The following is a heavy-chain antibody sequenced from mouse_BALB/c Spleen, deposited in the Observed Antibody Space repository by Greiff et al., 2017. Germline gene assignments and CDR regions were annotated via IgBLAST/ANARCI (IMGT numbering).Heavy chain of an antibody. CDR1: GYAFTNYL. V-gene: IGHV1-54*03. Sequence: VQLQQSGAELVRPGTSVKVSCKASGYAFTNYLIEWVKQRPGQGLEWIGVINPGSGGTNYNEKFKGKATLTADKSSSTAYMQLSSLTSDDSAVYFCARREWLLGFAYWGQGTLVTVSA. D-gene: IGHD2-3*01. CDR3: ARREWLLGFAY. CDR2: INPGSGGT. J-gene: IGHJ3*01.